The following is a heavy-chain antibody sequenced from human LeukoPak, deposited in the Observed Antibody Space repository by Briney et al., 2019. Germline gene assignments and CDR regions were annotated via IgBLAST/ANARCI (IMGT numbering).Heavy chain of an antibody. Sequence: PSETLSLTCTVSGGSISGYLWSWIRQPAGKGLEWVGRTFDSGSTSYNPSLESRVTMSVDTPKNQFSLKLSSVTAADTAVYYCARDRDSSGWYHYYYGMDVWGQGTTVTVSS. CDR3: ARDRDSSGWYHYYYGMDV. D-gene: IGHD6-19*01. V-gene: IGHV4-4*07. CDR2: TFDSGST. CDR1: GGSISGYL. J-gene: IGHJ6*02.